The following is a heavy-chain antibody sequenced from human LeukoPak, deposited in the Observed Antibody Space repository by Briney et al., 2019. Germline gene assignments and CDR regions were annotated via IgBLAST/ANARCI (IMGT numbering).Heavy chain of an antibody. V-gene: IGHV4-59*08. CDR2: IYYSGST. J-gene: IGHJ6*02. CDR3: ARVPTTKYCSSTSCYTGDYYYGMDV. Sequence: SETLSLTCTVSGGSISSYYWSWIRQPPGKGLEWIGYIYYSGSTNYNPSLKSRVTISVDTSKNQFSLKLSSVTAADTAVYYCARVPTTKYCSSTSCYTGDYYYGMDVWGQGTTVTVSS. D-gene: IGHD2-2*02. CDR1: GGSISSYY.